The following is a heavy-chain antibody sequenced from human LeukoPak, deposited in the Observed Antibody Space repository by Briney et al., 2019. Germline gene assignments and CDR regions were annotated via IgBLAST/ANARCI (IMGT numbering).Heavy chain of an antibody. CDR1: GFTFSSYA. V-gene: IGHV3-23*01. CDR3: AKDLTVTTSLYDY. D-gene: IGHD4-4*01. Sequence: GGSLRLSCAASGFTFSSYAMSWVRQAPGKGLEWVSAISGSGGSTYYADSVKGRFTISRDNSENTLYLQMNSLRAEDTAVYYCAKDLTVTTSLYDYWGQGTLVTVSS. J-gene: IGHJ4*02. CDR2: ISGSGGST.